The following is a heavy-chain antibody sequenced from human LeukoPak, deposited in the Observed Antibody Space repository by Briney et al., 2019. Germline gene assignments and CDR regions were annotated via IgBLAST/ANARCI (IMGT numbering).Heavy chain of an antibody. Sequence: GGSLRLSCAASGFTFSSYAMSWVGQAPGKGLEWVSAISGSGGSTYYADSVKGRFTISRDNSKNTLYLQMNSLRAEDTAVYYCAKGGAYYYDSSGYFSIWGQGTMVTVSS. V-gene: IGHV3-23*01. CDR2: ISGSGGST. D-gene: IGHD3-22*01. J-gene: IGHJ3*02. CDR1: GFTFSSYA. CDR3: AKGGAYYYDSSGYFSI.